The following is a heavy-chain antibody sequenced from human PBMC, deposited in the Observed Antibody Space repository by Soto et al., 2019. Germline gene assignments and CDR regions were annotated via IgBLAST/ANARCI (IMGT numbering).Heavy chain of an antibody. J-gene: IGHJ4*02. Sequence: QVQLQQWGAGLLKPSETLSLTCAVYGGSFSGYYWNWIRQPPGKGLEWIGEINHSGSTNYNPSLKSRVTIPVDTSNNQFSLKLSSVTAADTAVYYCARGWGTIFDYWGQGTLVTVSS. CDR2: INHSGST. D-gene: IGHD7-27*01. CDR3: ARGWGTIFDY. V-gene: IGHV4-34*01. CDR1: GGSFSGYY.